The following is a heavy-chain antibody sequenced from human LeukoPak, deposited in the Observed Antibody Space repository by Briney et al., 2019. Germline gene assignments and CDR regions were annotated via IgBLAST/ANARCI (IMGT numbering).Heavy chain of an antibody. CDR3: ARHDLAERGYSYDH. CDR2: IYYSGTT. V-gene: IGHV4-59*08. Sequence: SETLSLTCSVSGGSISGHYWSWIRQSPGKGLEWIAYIYYSGTTNYNPSLKSRGTISVDMSKNQISLKLSSVTAADTAIYYCARHDLAERGYSYDHWGQGTLVTVSS. D-gene: IGHD3-22*01. J-gene: IGHJ4*02. CDR1: GGSISGHY.